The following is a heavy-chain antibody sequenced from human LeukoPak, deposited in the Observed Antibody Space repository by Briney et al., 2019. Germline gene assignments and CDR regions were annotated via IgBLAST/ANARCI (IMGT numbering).Heavy chain of an antibody. J-gene: IGHJ5*02. Sequence: SETLSLTCIVSGGSISSYYWSWIRQPPGKGLEWIGHIYYSGSTNYNPSLKSRVTISVDTSKNQFSLKLTSVTAADTAMYYCAITYSSNWYSGFDPWGQGTLVTVSS. V-gene: IGHV4-59*01. CDR1: GGSISSYY. D-gene: IGHD6-13*01. CDR2: IYYSGST. CDR3: AITYSSNWYSGFDP.